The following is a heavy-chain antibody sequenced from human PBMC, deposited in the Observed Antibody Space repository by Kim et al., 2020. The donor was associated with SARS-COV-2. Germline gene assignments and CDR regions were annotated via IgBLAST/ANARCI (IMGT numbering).Heavy chain of an antibody. D-gene: IGHD3-10*01. CDR3: ARGVGGYYYGSGSYAGWFDS. CDR2: INHSGST. CDR1: GGSFSGFY. V-gene: IGHV4-34*01. J-gene: IGHJ5*01. Sequence: SETLSLTCAVYGGSFSGFYWSWIRQPPGKGLESIGEINHSGSTNYSPSLKSRVTISVDTSKNQFSLKLSSVTAADTAVYYCARGVGGYYYGSGSYAGWFDSWGQGTLVTVSS.